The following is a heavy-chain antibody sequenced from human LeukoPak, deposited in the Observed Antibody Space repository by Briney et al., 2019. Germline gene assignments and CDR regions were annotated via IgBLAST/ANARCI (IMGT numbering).Heavy chain of an antibody. CDR3: ARDRDIVVVPAAPPFYYYYGMDV. CDR2: ISSSGSTI. J-gene: IGHJ6*02. CDR1: GFTFSDYY. D-gene: IGHD2-2*01. Sequence: PGGSLRLSCAASGFTFSDYYMSWIRQAPGKGLEWVSYISSSGSTIYYADSVKGRFTISRDNDKNSLYLQMNSLRAEDTAVYYCARDRDIVVVPAAPPFYYYYGMDVWGQGTTVTVSS. V-gene: IGHV3-11*01.